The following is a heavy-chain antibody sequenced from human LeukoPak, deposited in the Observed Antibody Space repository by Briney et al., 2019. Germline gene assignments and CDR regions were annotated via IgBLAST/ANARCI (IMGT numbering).Heavy chain of an antibody. CDR2: ISYDGSNK. J-gene: IGHJ6*02. CDR1: GFTFSSYG. CDR3: AKDTAIAAACTFNYYYYYGMDV. D-gene: IGHD6-13*01. V-gene: IGHV3-30*18. Sequence: GGSLRLSCAASGFTFSSYGMHWVRQAPGKGLEWVAVISYDGSNKYYADSVKGRFTISRDNSKNTLYLQMNSLRAEDTAVYYCAKDTAIAAACTFNYYYYYGMDVWGQGTTVTVSS.